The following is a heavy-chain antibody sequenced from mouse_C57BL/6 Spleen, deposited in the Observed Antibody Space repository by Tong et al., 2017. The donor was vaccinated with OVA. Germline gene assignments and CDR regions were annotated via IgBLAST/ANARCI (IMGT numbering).Heavy chain of an antibody. CDR1: GFSFNTYA. D-gene: IGHD2-1*01. J-gene: IGHJ4*01. Sequence: EVQLQESGGGLVQPKGSLKLSCAASGFSFNTYAMNWVRQAPGKGLEWVARIRSKSNNYATYYADSVKDRFTISRDDSESMLYLQMNNLKTEDTAMYYCVSLYYGNYVGAMDYWGQVTSVTVSS. CDR2: IRSKSNNYAT. CDR3: VSLYYGNYVGAMDY. V-gene: IGHV10-1*01.